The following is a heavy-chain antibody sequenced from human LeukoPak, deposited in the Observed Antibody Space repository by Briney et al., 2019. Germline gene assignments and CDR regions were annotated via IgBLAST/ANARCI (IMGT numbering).Heavy chain of an antibody. Sequence: PGGSLRLSCAASGFTFSSYGMSWVRQAPGKGLEWVSAISGSGITYYADSVKGRFTTSRDNSKNTLYLQMNSLRAEDTAVYYCARDQRDAYNYYYYMDVWGKGTTVTASS. CDR3: ARDQRDAYNYYYYMDV. D-gene: IGHD2-2*01. J-gene: IGHJ6*03. V-gene: IGHV3-23*01. CDR1: GFTFSSYG. CDR2: ISGSGIT.